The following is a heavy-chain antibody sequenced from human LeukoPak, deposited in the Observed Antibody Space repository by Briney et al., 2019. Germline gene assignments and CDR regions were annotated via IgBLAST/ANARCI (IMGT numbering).Heavy chain of an antibody. CDR3: AKETYDILTGYYPPYFDY. CDR2: ISGSGGST. J-gene: IGHJ4*02. Sequence: GGSLRLSCAASGFTFSSYAMSWVRQAPGKGLEWVSAISGSGGSTYYADSVKGRFTISRDNSKNTLYLQMNSLRAEDTAVYYCAKETYDILTGYYPPYFDYWGQGTLVTVSS. V-gene: IGHV3-23*01. CDR1: GFTFSSYA. D-gene: IGHD3-9*01.